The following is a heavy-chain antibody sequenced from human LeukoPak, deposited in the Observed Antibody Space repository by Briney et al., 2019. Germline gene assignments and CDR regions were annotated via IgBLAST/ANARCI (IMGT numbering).Heavy chain of an antibody. V-gene: IGHV5-51*01. J-gene: IGHJ4*02. D-gene: IGHD4-17*01. CDR2: IYPGDSDT. Sequence: GESLKISCKGSGYSFTSYWIGWVRQMPGKGLEWMGIIYPGDSDTRYSPSFQGQVTISADKSISTAYLQWSSLKASDTAMYYCARRVGTTVTDYFDYWAREPWSPSPQ. CDR1: GYSFTSYW. CDR3: ARRVGTTVTDYFDY.